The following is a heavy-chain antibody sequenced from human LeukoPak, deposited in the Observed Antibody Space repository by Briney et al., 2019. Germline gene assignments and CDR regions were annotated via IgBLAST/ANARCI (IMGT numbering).Heavy chain of an antibody. CDR2: ISYDGGNK. Sequence: TGGSLRLSCAASGFTFSSYAMHWFRQAPGKGLEWVAVISYDGGNKYYADSVKGRFTISRDNSKNTLYLQMNSLRAEDTAVYYCARGGYDFWSGYCDYWGQGTLVTVSS. V-gene: IGHV3-30*01. D-gene: IGHD3-3*01. J-gene: IGHJ4*02. CDR1: GFTFSSYA. CDR3: ARGGYDFWSGYCDY.